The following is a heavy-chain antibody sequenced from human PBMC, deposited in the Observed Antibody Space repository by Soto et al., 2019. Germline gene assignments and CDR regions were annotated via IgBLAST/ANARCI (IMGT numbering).Heavy chain of an antibody. CDR2: ISSSSSTI. Sequence: GGSLRLSCAASGFTFSSYSMNWVRQAPGKGLEWVSYISSSSSTIYYADSVKGRFTISRDNAKNSLYLQMNSLRAEDTAVYYCARIYCSSTSCSLTSPYYYYYMDVWGKGTTVTVSS. J-gene: IGHJ6*03. D-gene: IGHD2-2*01. CDR1: GFTFSSYS. CDR3: ARIYCSSTSCSLTSPYYYYYMDV. V-gene: IGHV3-48*01.